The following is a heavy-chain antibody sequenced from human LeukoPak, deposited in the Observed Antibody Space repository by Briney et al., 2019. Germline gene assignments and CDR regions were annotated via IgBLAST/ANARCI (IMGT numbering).Heavy chain of an antibody. J-gene: IGHJ4*02. CDR1: GFTVSSYE. Sequence: GGSLRLSCAASGFTVSSYEMNWVRQAPGKGLEWISYISSSGSTIYYADSVKGRFTISRDNAKNSVYLQMNSLRAEDTVLYYCAKDCNYGSGSYDYWGQGTLVTVSS. V-gene: IGHV3-48*03. CDR2: ISSSGSTI. CDR3: AKDCNYGSGSYDY. D-gene: IGHD3-10*01.